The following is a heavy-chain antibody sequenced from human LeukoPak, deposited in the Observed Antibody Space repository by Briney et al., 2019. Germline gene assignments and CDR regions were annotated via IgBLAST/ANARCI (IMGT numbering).Heavy chain of an antibody. V-gene: IGHV3-53*05. CDR2: LYGGGST. CDR1: GFTVSSIY. Sequence: PGGSLRLSCAASGFTVSSIYMSWVRQAPGKGLEWVSVLYGGGSTYYADSLKGRFTISRDNSKNTLYLQMNSLRGEDTAVYYCARDGTPGYSTGWIDYGGQGTLVTVSA. D-gene: IGHD6-19*01. CDR3: ARDGTPGYSTGWIDY. J-gene: IGHJ4*02.